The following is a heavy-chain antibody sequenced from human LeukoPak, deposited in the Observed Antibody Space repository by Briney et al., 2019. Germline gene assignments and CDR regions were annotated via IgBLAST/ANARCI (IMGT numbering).Heavy chain of an antibody. Sequence: PGGSLRLSCGASGFTFSSYAMTWVRQAPGKGLGWVAFIRYDGSNKYYADSVKGRFTVSRDNSKNTLYLQMKSLRAEDTAVYYCAKGGGYEAQYYYLDVWGKGTTVTISS. CDR1: GFTFSSYA. D-gene: IGHD5-12*01. CDR3: AKGGGYEAQYYYLDV. CDR2: IRYDGSNK. V-gene: IGHV3-30*02. J-gene: IGHJ6*03.